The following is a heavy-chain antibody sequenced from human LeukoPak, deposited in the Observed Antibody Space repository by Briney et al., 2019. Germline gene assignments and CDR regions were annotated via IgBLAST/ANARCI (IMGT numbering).Heavy chain of an antibody. CDR3: ARDGGGTGGTYHHTFDL. CDR1: GFSFSSYN. V-gene: IGHV3-48*02. J-gene: IGHJ3*01. CDR2: VTTSSRAI. Sequence: PGGSLRLSCAASGFSFSSYNMNWVRQGPGKGLEWISYVTTSSRAIYYADSVKGRFTISRDNAKSSLYLQMDSLRDEDTAVYYCARDGGGTGGTYHHTFDLWGQGTMVTVSS. D-gene: IGHD1-26*01.